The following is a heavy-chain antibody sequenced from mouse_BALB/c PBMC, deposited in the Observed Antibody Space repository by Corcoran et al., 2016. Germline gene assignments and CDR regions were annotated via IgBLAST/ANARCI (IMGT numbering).Heavy chain of an antibody. CDR1: GFNVKDPY. CDR3: ANWDWYCDV. D-gene: IGHD4-1*01. CDR2: IDPANGNT. V-gene: IGHV14-3*02. J-gene: IGHJ1*01. Sequence: EVQLQQSGAELVKPGASVKLSCTASGFNVKDPYMHWVKQRTEQGMEGIGRIDPANGNTKYDTKFQGKATIKADTSSNTAYLQRSSLTYEETAVYYCANWDWYCDVWGAGTTVTVSS.